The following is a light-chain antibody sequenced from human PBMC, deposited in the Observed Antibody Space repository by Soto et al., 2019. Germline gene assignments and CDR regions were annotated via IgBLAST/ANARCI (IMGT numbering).Light chain of an antibody. Sequence: IAFNKSRRALYPTPADRASRYLRSSQSVSSSYLAWYKQKPGQAPRLLIYGASSRATGIPDRFSGSGSGTDFTLTISRLEPEDFAVYYCQQDGRSTWTFGQGTKVDIK. V-gene: IGKV3-20*01. J-gene: IGKJ1*01. CDR1: QSVSSSY. CDR2: GAS. CDR3: QQDGRSTWT.